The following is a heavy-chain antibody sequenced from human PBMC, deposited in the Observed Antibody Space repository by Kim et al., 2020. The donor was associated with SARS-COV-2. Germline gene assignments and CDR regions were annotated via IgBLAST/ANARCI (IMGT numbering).Heavy chain of an antibody. CDR2: IYYSGST. V-gene: IGHV4-39*07. Sequence: SETLSLTCNVSGGSISSSGYYWGWIRQSPGKGLEWIGSIYYSGSTSYNPSLKSRVTMSVDTSKNYFSLKLNSVTAADTAVYYCARDAGDGYNLNWFDPWGQGTLVTVSS. D-gene: IGHD2-21*01. J-gene: IGHJ5*02. CDR1: GGSISSSGYY. CDR3: ARDAGDGYNLNWFDP.